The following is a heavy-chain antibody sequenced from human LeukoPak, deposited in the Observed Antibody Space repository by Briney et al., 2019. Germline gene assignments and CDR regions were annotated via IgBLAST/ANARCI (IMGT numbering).Heavy chain of an antibody. J-gene: IGHJ6*02. Sequence: GGSLRLSCTASGFTFSSYAMHWVRQAPGKGLEWVAVISYDGSNKYYADSVKGRFTISRDNSKNTLYLQMNSLRAEDTAVYYCARDLASVLRYFDWLSNYYYYGMDVWGQGTTVTVSS. D-gene: IGHD3-9*01. V-gene: IGHV3-30-3*01. CDR3: ARDLASVLRYFDWLSNYYYYGMDV. CDR1: GFTFSSYA. CDR2: ISYDGSNK.